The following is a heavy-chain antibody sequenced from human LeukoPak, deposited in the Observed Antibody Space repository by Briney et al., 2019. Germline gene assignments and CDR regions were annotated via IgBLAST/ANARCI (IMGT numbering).Heavy chain of an antibody. CDR1: GYTFTSYG. J-gene: IGHJ6*03. Sequence: GASVKVSCKASGYTFTSYGISWVRQAPGQGLEWMGWISAYNGNTNYAQKLQGRVTMTTDTSTSTAYMELRSLRSDDTAVYYCARTAAGIAAAGPYYMDVWGKGTTVTISS. CDR2: ISAYNGNT. CDR3: ARTAAGIAAAGPYYMDV. D-gene: IGHD6-13*01. V-gene: IGHV1-18*01.